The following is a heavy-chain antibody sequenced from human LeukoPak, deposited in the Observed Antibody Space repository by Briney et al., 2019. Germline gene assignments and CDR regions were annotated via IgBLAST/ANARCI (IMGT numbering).Heavy chain of an antibody. CDR2: IYSAGST. V-gene: IGHV3-66*04. J-gene: IGHJ6*02. CDR3: GRHISSLYNYYGMDV. D-gene: IGHD6-6*01. Sequence: GGSLRLSCAASGFTVSSNYMSWVRQAPGKGLEWVSVIYSAGSTYYAGSVKGRFTISRDNSKNTLYPQMNSLRAEDTAVYYCGRHISSLYNYYGMDVWGQGTTVTVSS. CDR1: GFTVSSNY.